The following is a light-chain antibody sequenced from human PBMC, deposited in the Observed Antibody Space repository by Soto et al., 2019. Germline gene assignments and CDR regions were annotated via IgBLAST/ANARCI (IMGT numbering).Light chain of an antibody. Sequence: AIQLTQSPSSLSASVGDRVTITCRASQGISSALAWYQQKPGKAPKLLIYDASTLESGVPSRFSGSGSGTDFTLTISSLQSEDLATYYCQQFNSYPFTFGQGTRLEIK. CDR2: DAS. J-gene: IGKJ5*01. V-gene: IGKV1-13*02. CDR3: QQFNSYPFT. CDR1: QGISSA.